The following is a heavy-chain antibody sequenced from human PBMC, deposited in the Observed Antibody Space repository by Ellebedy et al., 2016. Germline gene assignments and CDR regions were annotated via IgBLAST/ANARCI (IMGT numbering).Heavy chain of an antibody. J-gene: IGHJ4*02. D-gene: IGHD3-9*01. CDR3: ARQDYDILTGSLDY. CDR1: GYSFTSYW. V-gene: IGHV5-51*01. Sequence: GGSLRLXCKGSGYSFTSYWIGWVRQMPGKGLEWMGIIYPGDSDTRYSPSFQGQVTISADKSISTAYLQWSSLKASDTAMYYCARQDYDILTGSLDYWGQGTLVTVSS. CDR2: IYPGDSDT.